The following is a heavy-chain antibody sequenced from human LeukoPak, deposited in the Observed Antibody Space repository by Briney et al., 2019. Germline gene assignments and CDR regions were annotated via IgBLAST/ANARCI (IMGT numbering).Heavy chain of an antibody. V-gene: IGHV4-59*01. CDR3: ARGRSNYYGMDV. D-gene: IGHD1-26*01. CDR1: DGSINSYY. CDR2: IHYNGNT. Sequence: SETLSLTCSVSDGSINSYYWNWIRRPPGKGLEWIGYIHYNGNTNYSPSLKSRVTMSVDTSKNLFSLKVSSVTAADTAVYYCARGRSNYYGMDVWGQGTTVTVSS. J-gene: IGHJ6*02.